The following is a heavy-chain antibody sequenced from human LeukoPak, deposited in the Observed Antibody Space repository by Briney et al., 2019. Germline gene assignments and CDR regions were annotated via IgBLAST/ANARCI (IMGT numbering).Heavy chain of an antibody. D-gene: IGHD3-10*01. V-gene: IGHV4-59*01. J-gene: IGHJ3*02. Sequence: PSETLPLTCTVSGGSISSYYWSWIRQPPGKGLEWIGYIYYSGSTNYNPSLKSRVTISVDTSKNQFSLKLSSVTAADTAVYYCARGAPLLLWFGEFDAFDIWGQGTMVTVSS. CDR2: IYYSGST. CDR1: GGSISSYY. CDR3: ARGAPLLLWFGEFDAFDI.